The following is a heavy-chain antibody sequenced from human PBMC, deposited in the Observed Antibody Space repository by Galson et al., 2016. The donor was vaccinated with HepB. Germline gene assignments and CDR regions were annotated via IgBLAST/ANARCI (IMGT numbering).Heavy chain of an antibody. CDR2: IFYSGST. V-gene: IGHV4-59*01. D-gene: IGHD3-22*01. J-gene: IGHJ4*02. CDR3: ARSSCLVY. Sequence: LSLTCTVSGGAISSYYWSWIRQPPGKGLEWIGYIFYSGSTNYNPSLKSRVPITGDTSKNQFSLKLRSVTAADTAVYYCARSSCLVYWGQGILVTVSS. CDR1: GGAISSYY.